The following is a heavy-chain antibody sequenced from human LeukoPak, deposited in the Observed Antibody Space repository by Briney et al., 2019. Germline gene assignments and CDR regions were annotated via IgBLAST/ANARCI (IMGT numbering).Heavy chain of an antibody. Sequence: SETLSLTCTVSGGSFSSYYWSWIRQPPGKGLEWIGYIYYSGSTKYNPSLKSRVTISVDTPKNQFSLKLSSVTAADTAVYYCARGRGYSYGTFDYWGQGTLVTVSS. D-gene: IGHD5-18*01. V-gene: IGHV4-59*01. CDR1: GGSFSSYY. CDR2: IYYSGST. J-gene: IGHJ4*02. CDR3: ARGRGYSYGTFDY.